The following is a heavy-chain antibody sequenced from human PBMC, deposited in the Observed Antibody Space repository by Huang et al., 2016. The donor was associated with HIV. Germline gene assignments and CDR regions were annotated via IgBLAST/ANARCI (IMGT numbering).Heavy chain of an antibody. Sequence: QVQLEQWGAGLLKASETLSLTCAVYGGSFSGYYWNWLRQAPGKGLEWVGEINHMGNTNYNPSLKSRVNMSGDTSKSQFSLYLTSLSAADTGTYFCARRYNSRRDYWGRGTLVTVHS. CDR3: ARRYNSRRDY. V-gene: IGHV4-34*02. CDR1: GGSFSGYY. CDR2: INHMGNT. J-gene: IGHJ4*02. D-gene: IGHD3-22*01.